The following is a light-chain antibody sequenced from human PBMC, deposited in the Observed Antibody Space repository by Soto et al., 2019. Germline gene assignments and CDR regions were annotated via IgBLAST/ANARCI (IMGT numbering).Light chain of an antibody. CDR2: GAS. CDR1: QSVSSSY. J-gene: IGKJ2*01. CDR3: EPYGSSPPYT. V-gene: IGKV3-20*01. Sequence: EIVLTQSPGTLSLSPGERATLSCRASQSVSSSYLAWYQQKPGQAPRLLIYGASSRATGIPDRFGGSGAGADFTLSIRRPEPEGFAVFYCEPYGSSPPYTFGQGTKLEIK.